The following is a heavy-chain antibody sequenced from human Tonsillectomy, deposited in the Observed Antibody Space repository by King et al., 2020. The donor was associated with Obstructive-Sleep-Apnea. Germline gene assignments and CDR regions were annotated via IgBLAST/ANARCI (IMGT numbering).Heavy chain of an antibody. V-gene: IGHV5-10-1*03. CDR2: IDPRYSYT. J-gene: IGHJ4*02. Sequence: VQLVESGPVMKRPGVSLRISCKGSGYNLTNSFITWVRQTPGKGLECVGQIDPRYSYTDYSPSFQGRVTISIDNSITTAYLQWGSLRASDTAIYYCARFSMAGVHWGQGTLVTVSS. CDR3: ARFSMAGVH. CDR1: GYNLTNSF. D-gene: IGHD2/OR15-2a*01.